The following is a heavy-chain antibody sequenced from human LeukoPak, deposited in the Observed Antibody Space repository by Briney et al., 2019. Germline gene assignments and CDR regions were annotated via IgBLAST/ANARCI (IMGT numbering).Heavy chain of an antibody. CDR3: AKGAYCGGDCYSRGWDYFDY. CDR1: GFTFDDYA. Sequence: GGSLRLSCAASGFTFDDYAMHWVRQAPGKGLEGVSGISWNSGSIGYADSVKGRFTISRDNAKNSLYLQMNSLRAEDTALYYCAKGAYCGGDCYSRGWDYFDYWGQGTLVTVSS. J-gene: IGHJ4*02. CDR2: ISWNSGSI. V-gene: IGHV3-9*01. D-gene: IGHD2-21*02.